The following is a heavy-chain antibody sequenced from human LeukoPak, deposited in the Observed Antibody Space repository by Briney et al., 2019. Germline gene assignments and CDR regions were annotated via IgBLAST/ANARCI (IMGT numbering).Heavy chain of an antibody. CDR3: ARVRLSYGSGSYTDSF. CDR1: GFTFDDYA. J-gene: IGHJ4*02. V-gene: IGHV3-9*01. CDR2: ISWNSGSI. D-gene: IGHD3-10*01. Sequence: GRSLRLSCAASGFTFDDYAMHWVRQAPGKGLEWVSGISWNSGSIGYADSVKGRFTISRDNAKNSLYLQMNSLRAEDTAVYYCARVRLSYGSGSYTDSFWGQGTLVTVSS.